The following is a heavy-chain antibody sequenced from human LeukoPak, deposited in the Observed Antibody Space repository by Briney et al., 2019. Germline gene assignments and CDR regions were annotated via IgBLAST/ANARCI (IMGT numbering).Heavy chain of an antibody. D-gene: IGHD3-10*02. V-gene: IGHV3-7*01. CDR3: AELGITMIGGV. CDR1: GFTFSSYW. J-gene: IGHJ6*04. CDR2: IKQDGSEK. Sequence: SGGSLRLSCAASGFTFSSYWMSWVRQAPGKRLEWVANIKQDGSEKHYVDSVKGRFTISRDNAKNSLYLQMNSLRAEDTAVYYCAELGITMIGGVWGKGTTVTISS.